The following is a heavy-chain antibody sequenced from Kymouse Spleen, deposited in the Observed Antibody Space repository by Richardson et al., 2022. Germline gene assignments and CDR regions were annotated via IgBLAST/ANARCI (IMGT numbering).Heavy chain of an antibody. D-gene: IGHD1-26*01. CDR3: ARVGGSSGDYYYYGMDV. CDR1: GFTFSSYS. CDR2: ISSSSSYI. J-gene: IGHJ6*02. Sequence: EVQLVESGGGLVKPGGSLRLSCAASGFTFSSYSMNWVRQAPGKGLEWVSSISSSSSYIYYADSVKGRFTISRDNAKNSLYLQMNSLRAEDTAVYYCARVGGSSGDYYYYGMDVWGQGTTVTVSS. V-gene: IGHV3-21*03.